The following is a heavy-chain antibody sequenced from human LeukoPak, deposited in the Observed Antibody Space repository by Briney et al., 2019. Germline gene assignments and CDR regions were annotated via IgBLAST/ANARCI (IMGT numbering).Heavy chain of an antibody. CDR2: INRSGST. J-gene: IGHJ6*02. V-gene: IGHV4-34*01. D-gene: IGHD2-2*01. Sequence: SETLSLTCAVYGGSFSGYYWSWIRQPPGKGLEWIGEINRSGSTNYNPSLKSRVTISVDTSKNQFSLKLSSVTAADTAVYYCARGYCSSTSCPKGGMDVWGQGTTVTVSS. CDR3: ARGYCSSTSCPKGGMDV. CDR1: GGSFSGYY.